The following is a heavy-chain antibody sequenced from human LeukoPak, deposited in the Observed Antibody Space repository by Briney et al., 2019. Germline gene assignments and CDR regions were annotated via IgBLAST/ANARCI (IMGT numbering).Heavy chain of an antibody. CDR3: ASSSWAAIGY. Sequence: SETLSLTCAVSGYSISSGYYWGWIRQPPGKGLEWIGRIYHSGSTYYNPSLKSRVTISVDTSKNQFSLKLSSVTAADTAVYYCASSSWAAIGYWGQGTLVTVSS. CDR1: GYSISSGYY. D-gene: IGHD2-2*01. J-gene: IGHJ4*02. CDR2: IYHSGST. V-gene: IGHV4-38-2*01.